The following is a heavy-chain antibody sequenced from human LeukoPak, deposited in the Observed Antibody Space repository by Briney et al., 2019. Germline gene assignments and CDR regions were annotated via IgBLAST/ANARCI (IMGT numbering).Heavy chain of an antibody. V-gene: IGHV4-39*02. D-gene: IGHD2-2*01. J-gene: IGHJ4*02. Sequence: PSETLSLTCNVSGGSISSRSYYWGWIRQPPGKGLEWIGSIHYSGTTYYNPSLKSRVTISVDTSKNHFSLNLNSVTAADTAVYYCARGPTYQPIDYWGQGTLVTVSS. CDR3: ARGPTYQPIDY. CDR2: IHYSGTT. CDR1: GGSISSRSYY.